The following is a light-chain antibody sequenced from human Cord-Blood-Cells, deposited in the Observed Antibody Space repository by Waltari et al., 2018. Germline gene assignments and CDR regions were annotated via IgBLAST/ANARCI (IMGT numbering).Light chain of an antibody. CDR1: QSVLYSSNNKNY. V-gene: IGKV4-1*01. CDR3: QQYYRTPQT. J-gene: IGKJ1*01. CDR2: WAS. Sequence: DIVMTQSPDSLAVSLGERATINCKSSQSVLYSSNNKNYLAWYQQKPGQTPKLLIYWASTRESGVPDRCSGSGSGTDFTLTISSLQAEDVAVYYCQQYYRTPQTFGQGTKVEIK.